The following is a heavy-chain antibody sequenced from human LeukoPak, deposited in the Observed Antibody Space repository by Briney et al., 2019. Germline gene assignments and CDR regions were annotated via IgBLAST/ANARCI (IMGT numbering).Heavy chain of an antibody. CDR3: ARDHIVGATMGFDY. CDR1: GFTFSSYA. J-gene: IGHJ4*02. D-gene: IGHD1-26*01. CDR2: ISSNGGST. Sequence: PGGSLRLSCAASGFTFSSYAMHWVRQAPGKGLEYASAISSNGGSTYYANSVKGRFTISRDNSKNTLYLQMGSLRAEDMAVYYCARDHIVGATMGFDYWGQGTLVTVSS. V-gene: IGHV3-64*01.